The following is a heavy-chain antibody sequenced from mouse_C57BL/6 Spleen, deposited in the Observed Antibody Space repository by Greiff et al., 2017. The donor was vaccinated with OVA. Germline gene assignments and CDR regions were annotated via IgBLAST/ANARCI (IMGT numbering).Heavy chain of an antibody. J-gene: IGHJ4*01. Sequence: VQLQQSGAELVRPGASVTLSCKASGYTFTDYEMHWVKQTPVHGLEWIGAIDPETGGTAYNQKFKGKAILTADKSSSTAYMELRSLTSEDSAVYYCTRFPYYIGAMDYWGQGTSVTVSS. CDR1: GYTFTDYE. CDR3: TRFPYYIGAMDY. V-gene: IGHV1-15*01. D-gene: IGHD2-12*01. CDR2: IDPETGGT.